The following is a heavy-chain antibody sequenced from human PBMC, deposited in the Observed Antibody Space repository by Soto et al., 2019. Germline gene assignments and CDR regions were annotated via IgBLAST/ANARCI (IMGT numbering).Heavy chain of an antibody. CDR1: AFIFEVFA. J-gene: IGHJ4*02. CDR2: ISWNSATL. D-gene: IGHD3-22*01. CDR3: AKDVGSYYYDTSAYLYDY. V-gene: IGHV3-9*01. Sequence: PGGSLRLSCVGSAFIFEVFATNWVRQVPGKGLEWVSGISWNSATLAYADSVKGRYIVSRDNAKNILYLQMNSLRAEDAALYYCAKDVGSYYYDTSAYLYDYWGQGTLVTVSS.